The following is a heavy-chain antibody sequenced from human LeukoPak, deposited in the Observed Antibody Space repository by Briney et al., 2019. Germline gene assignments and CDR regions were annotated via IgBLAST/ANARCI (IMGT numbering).Heavy chain of an antibody. CDR2: INHSGST. D-gene: IGHD2-2*01. CDR1: GGSFGGYY. Sequence: SETLSLTCAVYGGSFGGYYWSWIRQPPGKGLEWIGEINHSGSTNYNPSLKSRVTISVDTSKNQFSMKLSSVTAADTAVYYCARGWNVVVPAAGAYYYGMDVWGKGTTVTVSS. CDR3: ARGWNVVVPAAGAYYYGMDV. V-gene: IGHV4-34*01. J-gene: IGHJ6*04.